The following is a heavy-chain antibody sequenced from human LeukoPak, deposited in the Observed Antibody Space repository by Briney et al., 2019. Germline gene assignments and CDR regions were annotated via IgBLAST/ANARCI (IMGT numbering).Heavy chain of an antibody. CDR1: GFTFSSYA. D-gene: IGHD7-27*01. J-gene: IGHJ4*02. V-gene: IGHV3-23*01. CDR2: ISGSGGST. Sequence: GGSLRLSCAASGFTFSSYAMSWVRQAPGKGLEWVSAISGSGGSTYYADSVKGRFTISRDNSKNTLYLQMNSLRAEDTAVYYCARGRQMGKSFDYWGQGTLVIVSS. CDR3: ARGRQMGKSFDY.